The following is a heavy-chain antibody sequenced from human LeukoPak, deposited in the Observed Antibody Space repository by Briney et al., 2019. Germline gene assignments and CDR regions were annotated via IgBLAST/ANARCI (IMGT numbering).Heavy chain of an antibody. D-gene: IGHD6-13*01. V-gene: IGHV3-30*18. CDR1: GFTFSDYG. J-gene: IGHJ4*02. Sequence: PGGSLRLSCAASGFTFSDYGMPWVRQAPGKGLEWVAVIANDGRDKKYADSVRGRFTISRDNSKNTVYLQMNSLRAGDTAVFYCVKDMKIKAAGYYFDYWGQGTLVTVSS. CDR3: VKDMKIKAAGYYFDY. CDR2: IANDGRDK.